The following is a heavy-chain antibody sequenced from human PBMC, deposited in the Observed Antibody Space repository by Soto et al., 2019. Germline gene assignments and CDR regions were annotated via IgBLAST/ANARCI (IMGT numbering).Heavy chain of an antibody. CDR2: IWYDGSNK. V-gene: IGHV3-33*01. Sequence: QVQLVESGGGVVQPGRSLRLSCAASGFTFSSYSMHWVRQAPGKGLEWVAVIWYDGSNKYYADSVKGRFTISRDNSKNTLYLQMNSLRAEDTAVYYCAREMYHSSGYYSLPFDYWGQGTLVTVSS. J-gene: IGHJ4*02. CDR1: GFTFSSYS. D-gene: IGHD3-22*01. CDR3: AREMYHSSGYYSLPFDY.